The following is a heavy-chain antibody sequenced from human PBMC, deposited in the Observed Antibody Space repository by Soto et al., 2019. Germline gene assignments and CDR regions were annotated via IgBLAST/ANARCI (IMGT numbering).Heavy chain of an antibody. CDR1: GYTLTTFF. V-gene: IGHV1-46*01. J-gene: IGHJ6*02. D-gene: IGHD1-26*01. Sequence: QVQLVQSGAEVKKPGASVKVSCKASGYTLTTFFMHWERQAPGQGLEWMGVINPGYPAGRSTTYAPKYQGRVTMTTETTRRTVYMELNRLRSDDTAEYYCARGAIVAGATTGMDVWGQGTTVTVSS. CDR2: INPGYPAGRST. CDR3: ARGAIVAGATTGMDV.